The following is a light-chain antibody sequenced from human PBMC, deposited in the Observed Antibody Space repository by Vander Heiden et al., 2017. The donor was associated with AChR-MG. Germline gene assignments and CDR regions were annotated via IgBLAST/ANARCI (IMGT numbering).Light chain of an antibody. CDR1: NIGSIS. Sequence: SNVLTQTPSVSTAPGPTATITCGGSNIGSISVHWYQQKAGQAPVVVVYDESGRPSGIPERFSGTHSGDTATLTISRVEAGDEADYYCQVWDNTYDRSYVFGGGTRVTVL. CDR3: QVWDNTYDRSYV. CDR2: DES. J-gene: IGLJ1*01. V-gene: IGLV3-21*02.